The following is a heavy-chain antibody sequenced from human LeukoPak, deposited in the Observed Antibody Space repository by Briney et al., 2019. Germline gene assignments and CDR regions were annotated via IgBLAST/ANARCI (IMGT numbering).Heavy chain of an antibody. D-gene: IGHD3-16*01. J-gene: IGHJ4*02. CDR3: ARGSSGGSLDY. CDR1: GGSFSGYY. V-gene: IGHV4-34*01. Sequence: SETLSLTCAVYGGSFSGYYWSWIRQPPGKGLEWIGEINHSGSTYYNPSLKSRVTISVDRSKNQFSLKLSSVTAADTAVYYCARGSSGGSLDYWGQGTLVTVSS. CDR2: INHSGST.